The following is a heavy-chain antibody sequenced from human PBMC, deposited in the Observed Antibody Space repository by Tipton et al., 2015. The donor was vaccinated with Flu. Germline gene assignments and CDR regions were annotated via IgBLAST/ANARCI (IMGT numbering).Heavy chain of an antibody. CDR3: ARLVAIVGATAETNWFDP. CDR2: IYYSGST. Sequence: TLSLTCTVSGGSISSYYWSWIRQPPGKGLEWIGYIYYSGSTNYNPSLKSRVTISVDTSKNQFSLKLSSVTAADTAVYYCARLVAIVGATAETNWFDPWGQGTLVTVPS. V-gene: IGHV4-59*01. CDR1: GGSISSYY. D-gene: IGHD1-26*01. J-gene: IGHJ5*02.